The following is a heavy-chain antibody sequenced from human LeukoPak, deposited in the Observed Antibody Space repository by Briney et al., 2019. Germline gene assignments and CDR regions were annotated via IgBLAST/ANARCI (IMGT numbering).Heavy chain of an antibody. V-gene: IGHV1-69*05. D-gene: IGHD4-17*01. CDR1: GGTFSSYA. CDR3: ASLYGYGDYQPSADY. CDR2: IIPIFGTA. Sequence: GASVKVSCKASGGTFSSYAISWVRQAPGQGLEWMGGIIPIFGTANYAQKFQGRVTITTDESTSTAYMELSSLRSEDTAVYYCASLYGYGDYQPSADYWGQGTLVTVSS. J-gene: IGHJ4*02.